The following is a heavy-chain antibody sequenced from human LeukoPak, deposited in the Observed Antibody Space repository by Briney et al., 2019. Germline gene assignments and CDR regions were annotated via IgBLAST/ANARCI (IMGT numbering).Heavy chain of an antibody. J-gene: IGHJ4*02. CDR1: GFTFTNYW. CDR3: ARSPQAAEYSHFDY. V-gene: IGHV3-7*01. D-gene: IGHD5-18*01. CDR2: IKQDRSEK. Sequence: PGGSLRLSCAASGFTFTNYWMSWVRQAPGKGLELVANIKQDRSEKYYVDSVKGRFTISRDNAKNSLYLQMNSLRAEDTAVYYCARSPQAAEYSHFDYWGQGTLVTVSS.